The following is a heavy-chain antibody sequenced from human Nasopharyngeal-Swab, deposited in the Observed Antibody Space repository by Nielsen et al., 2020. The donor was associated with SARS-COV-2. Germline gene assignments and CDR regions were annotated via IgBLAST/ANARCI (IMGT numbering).Heavy chain of an antibody. Sequence: SETLSLTCAVYGGSFSGYYWNWIRQPPGKGLEWIGEINHGGNTNYNPSLKSRVTILVDTSKNQFSLKLASVTAADTALYYCSRGDEGANYYGMDVWGPRDHGHRLL. J-gene: IGHJ6*01. V-gene: IGHV4-34*01. D-gene: IGHD3-16*01. CDR1: GGSFSGYY. CDR3: SRGDEGANYYGMDV. CDR2: INHGGNT.